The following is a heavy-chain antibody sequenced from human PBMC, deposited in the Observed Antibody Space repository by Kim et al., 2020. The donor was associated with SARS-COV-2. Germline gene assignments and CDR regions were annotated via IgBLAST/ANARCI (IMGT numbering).Heavy chain of an antibody. J-gene: IGHJ6*02. Sequence: GTNYTQKFQGRVTMTRDTSISTAYMELSRLRSEDTAVYYCWRLLVGGMDVWGQGTTVTVSS. V-gene: IGHV1-2*02. D-gene: IGHD2-15*01. CDR3: WRLLVGGMDV. CDR2: GT.